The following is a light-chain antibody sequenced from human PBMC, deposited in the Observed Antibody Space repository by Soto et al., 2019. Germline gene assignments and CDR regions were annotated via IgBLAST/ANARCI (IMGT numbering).Light chain of an antibody. Sequence: EIVLTQSPGTLSLSPGEGATLSCRASQSVSGFLAWYQQKPGQAPRLLIYDASSRATGIPDRFSGSGSGTDFTLPINRLEPEDFAIYYCQQYGYSPWTFGLGPKVDVK. J-gene: IGKJ1*01. V-gene: IGKV3-20*01. CDR2: DAS. CDR1: QSVSGF. CDR3: QQYGYSPWT.